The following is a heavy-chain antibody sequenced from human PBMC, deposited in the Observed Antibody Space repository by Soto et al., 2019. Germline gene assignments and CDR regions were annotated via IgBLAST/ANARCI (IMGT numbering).Heavy chain of an antibody. Sequence: PSETLARTYSVHVGSFSGYNWSSIRQPPGKGLERIGETNHSPSTNYNPSLKSRVTISVDTSKNPFSLKLSSVTAADTAVYYCARGGGAARHGGYYYYGMDVWGQGTTVS. CDR1: VGSFSGYN. V-gene: IGHV4-34*01. CDR2: TNHSPST. CDR3: ARGGGAARHGGYYYYGMDV. J-gene: IGHJ6*02. D-gene: IGHD6-6*01.